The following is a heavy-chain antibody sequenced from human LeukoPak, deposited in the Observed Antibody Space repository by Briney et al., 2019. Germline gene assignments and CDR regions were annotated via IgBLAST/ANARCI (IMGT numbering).Heavy chain of an antibody. J-gene: IGHJ4*02. Sequence: ASVKVSCKASGYTFTSYGTSWVRQAPGQGLEWMGWISAYNGNTNYAQKLQGRVTMTTDTSTSTAYMELSSLRSEDTAVYYCARGQQLVGFDYWGQGTLVTVSS. V-gene: IGHV1-18*01. CDR2: ISAYNGNT. CDR3: ARGQQLVGFDY. CDR1: GYTFTSYG. D-gene: IGHD6-13*01.